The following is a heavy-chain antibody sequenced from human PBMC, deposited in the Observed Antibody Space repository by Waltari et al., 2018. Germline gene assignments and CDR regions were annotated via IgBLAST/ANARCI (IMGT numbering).Heavy chain of an antibody. V-gene: IGHV4-34*01. CDR3: ARGRVFNRPFDY. CDR2: INHNGRT. CDR1: GGSFSGYY. Sequence: QVQLQQWGAGLLKPSETLSLTCAVYGGSFSGYYWSWLRQPPGKGLEWIGKINHNGRTNYTPSLKSRVTISVDTSKNQFSLKLSSVTAADTAVYYCARGRVFNRPFDYWGQGTLVTVSS. J-gene: IGHJ4*02.